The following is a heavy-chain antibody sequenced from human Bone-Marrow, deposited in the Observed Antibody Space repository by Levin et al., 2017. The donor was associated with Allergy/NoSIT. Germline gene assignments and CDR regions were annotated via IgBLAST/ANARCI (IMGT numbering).Heavy chain of an antibody. J-gene: IGHJ4*02. CDR2: IDFSGTSI. CDR1: GFTFINYH. D-gene: IGHD2-15*01. Sequence: PGESLKISCAASGFTFINYHMSWIRQAPGKGLEWISYIDFSGTSIYYADSVKGRFTISRDNAEISLSLQLNSLRAADTAVYYCASSRWPYYFDHWGQGNLVNVSS. CDR3: ASSRWPYYFDH. V-gene: IGHV3-11*01.